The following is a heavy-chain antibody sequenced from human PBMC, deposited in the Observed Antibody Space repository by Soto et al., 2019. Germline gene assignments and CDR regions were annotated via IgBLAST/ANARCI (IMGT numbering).Heavy chain of an antibody. D-gene: IGHD3-10*01. Sequence: GGSLRLSCAASGFTFSSYGMHWVRQAPGKGLEWVAVISYDGSNKYYADSVKGRFTISRDNSKNTLYLQMNSLRAEDTAVYYCAKTYYYGSGSLAPPFPWGQGTLVTVSS. V-gene: IGHV3-30*18. CDR1: GFTFSSYG. CDR3: AKTYYYGSGSLAPPFP. J-gene: IGHJ5*02. CDR2: ISYDGSNK.